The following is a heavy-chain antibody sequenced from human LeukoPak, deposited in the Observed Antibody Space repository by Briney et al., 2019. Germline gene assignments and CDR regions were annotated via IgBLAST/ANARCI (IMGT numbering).Heavy chain of an antibody. CDR1: GGSFSGYY. V-gene: IGHV4-34*01. J-gene: IGHJ4*02. Sequence: SETLSLTCAVYGGSFSGYYWSWIRQPPGKGLEWIGEINHSGSTNYNPSLKSRVTISVDTSKNQFSLKLSSVTAADTAVYYCARCGYNFYFDYWGQGTLVTVSS. CDR2: INHSGST. D-gene: IGHD5-24*01. CDR3: ARCGYNFYFDY.